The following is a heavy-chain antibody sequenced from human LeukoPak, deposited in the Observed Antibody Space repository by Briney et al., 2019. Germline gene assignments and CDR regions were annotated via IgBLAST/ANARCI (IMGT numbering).Heavy chain of an antibody. CDR2: ISYDGSNK. CDR3: ARDRKAYYDFWSGFPDAFDI. Sequence: GGSLRLSCAASGFTFSSYAMHWVRQAPGKGLEWVAVISYDGSNKYYADSVKGRFTISRDNSKNTLYLQMNSLRAEDTAVYYCARDRKAYYDFWSGFPDAFDIWGQGTMVTVSS. D-gene: IGHD3-3*01. V-gene: IGHV3-30-3*01. J-gene: IGHJ3*02. CDR1: GFTFSSYA.